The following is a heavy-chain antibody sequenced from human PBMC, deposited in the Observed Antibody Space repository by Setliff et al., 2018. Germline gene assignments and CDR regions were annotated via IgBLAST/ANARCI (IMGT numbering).Heavy chain of an antibody. CDR2: IYKGGST. Sequence: SETLSLTCAVSGYSISNGFYWGWVRQPPGKGLEWIGDIYKGGSTYYNPSLRSRVSMSLDTSKRQVSLNLNSVTAADTGVYYCATRTFAVIPHSGLGLDYFYGMDVWGRGTTVTVSS. V-gene: IGHV4-38-2*01. CDR1: GYSISNGFY. D-gene: IGHD2-21*01. J-gene: IGHJ6*02. CDR3: ATRTFAVIPHSGLGLDYFYGMDV.